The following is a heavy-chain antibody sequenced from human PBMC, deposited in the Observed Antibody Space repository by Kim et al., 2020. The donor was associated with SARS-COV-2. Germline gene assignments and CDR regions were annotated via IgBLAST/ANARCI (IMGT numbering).Heavy chain of an antibody. Sequence: GGSLRLSCAASGFTFSSYAMTWVRQAPGMGLGWVSSISGSGYSTYYADSVKGRFTISRDSSKSTLYLQMNSLRAEDTAVYYCAKDRSDFSGSFYYFDYWGQGALVTVSS. D-gene: IGHD3-10*01. V-gene: IGHV3-23*01. J-gene: IGHJ4*02. CDR2: ISGSGYST. CDR1: GFTFSSYA. CDR3: AKDRSDFSGSFYYFDY.